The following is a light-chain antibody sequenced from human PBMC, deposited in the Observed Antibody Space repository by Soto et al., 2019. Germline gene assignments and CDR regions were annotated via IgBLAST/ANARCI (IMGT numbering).Light chain of an antibody. CDR1: QSISGT. V-gene: IGKV3-15*01. CDR2: GAS. CDR3: QQYADWPRT. Sequence: EIVMTQSPATLSVSPGGRATLSCRASQSISGTLAWYQQKPGRSPSLLIYGASTRATGLPARFSGSGSGTEFTLTISSLQSEDFAVYYCQQYADWPRTFGQGTKVDIK. J-gene: IGKJ1*01.